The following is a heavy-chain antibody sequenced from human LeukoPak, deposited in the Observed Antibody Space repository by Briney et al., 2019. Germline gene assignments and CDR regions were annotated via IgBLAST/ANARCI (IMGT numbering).Heavy chain of an antibody. CDR2: IYTSGST. Sequence: SETLSLTCTVSGYSISSDYYWGWIRQPPGKGLEWIGYIYTSGSTNYNPSLKSRVTISVDTSKNQFSLKLSSVTAADTAVYYCARHGSSGSYIDYWGQGTLVTVSS. CDR1: GYSISSDYY. D-gene: IGHD1-26*01. V-gene: IGHV4-4*09. CDR3: ARHGSSGSYIDY. J-gene: IGHJ4*02.